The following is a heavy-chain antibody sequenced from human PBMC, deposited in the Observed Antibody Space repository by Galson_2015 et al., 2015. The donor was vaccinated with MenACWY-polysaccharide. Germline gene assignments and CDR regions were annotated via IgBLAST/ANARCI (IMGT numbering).Heavy chain of an antibody. CDR1: GFTFSSYA. D-gene: IGHD2/OR15-2a*01. CDR2: ISYDGSNK. J-gene: IGHJ6*02. CDR3: ARDYCDRISCSGMDV. V-gene: IGHV3-30-3*01. Sequence: SLRLSCAASGFTFSSYAMHWVRQAPGKGLEWVAVISYDGSNKYYADSVKGRFTIFRDNSKNTLYLQMNSLRAEDTTVYYCARDYCDRISCSGMDVWGQGTTVTVSS.